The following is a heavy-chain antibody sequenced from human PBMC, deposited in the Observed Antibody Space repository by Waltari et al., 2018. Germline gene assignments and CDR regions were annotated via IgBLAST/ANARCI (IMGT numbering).Heavy chain of an antibody. Sequence: QVQLVQSGAEVKKPGASVKVSCKASGYTFTSYYMHWVRQAPGQALEWMGICNPIGGSTSSAQKCQGRCTMTRYTSTSTVYMGLSSLRSDDPAVYYCAREGAVLFDYWGRGTLVTVSS. CDR3: AREGAVLFDY. CDR1: GYTFTSYY. CDR2: CNPIGGST. D-gene: IGHD3-9*01. V-gene: IGHV1-46*01. J-gene: IGHJ2*01.